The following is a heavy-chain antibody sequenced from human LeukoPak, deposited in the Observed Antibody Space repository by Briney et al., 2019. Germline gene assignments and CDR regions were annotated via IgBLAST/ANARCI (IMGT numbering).Heavy chain of an antibody. CDR1: GYTFTGYY. J-gene: IGHJ4*02. D-gene: IGHD3-10*01. Sequence: ASVKVSCKASGYTFTGYYMHWVRQAPGQGLEWMGRINPNSGGTNYAQKFQGRVTMTRDTSISTAYMELSRLRSDDTAVYYCARESTYYYGSGTDYWGQGTLVTVSS. V-gene: IGHV1-2*06. CDR2: INPNSGGT. CDR3: ARESTYYYGSGTDY.